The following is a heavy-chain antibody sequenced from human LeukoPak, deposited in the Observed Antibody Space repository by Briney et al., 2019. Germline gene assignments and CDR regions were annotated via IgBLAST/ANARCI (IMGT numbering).Heavy chain of an antibody. CDR1: GFTFDDYA. J-gene: IGHJ4*02. CDR2: ISWNSGSI. V-gene: IGHV3-9*01. D-gene: IGHD2-2*01. CDR3: AKDGSYCSSTSCQSSTYYFDY. Sequence: GGSLRLSCAASGFTFDDYAMHWVRQAPGKGLEWVSGISWNSGSIGYADSVKGRFTISRDNAKNSLYLQMNSLRAEDTALYYCAKDGSYCSSTSCQSSTYYFDYWGQGTLVTVSS.